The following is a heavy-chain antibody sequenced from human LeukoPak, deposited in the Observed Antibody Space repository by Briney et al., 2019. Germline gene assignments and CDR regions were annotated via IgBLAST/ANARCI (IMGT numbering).Heavy chain of an antibody. V-gene: IGHV3-30*18. Sequence: PGGSLRLSCAASGFTFINYAMHWVRQAPGKGLEWVAAISYDGTNKYYADAVKGRFTISRDNSKNTLDLQMNSLRTEDTAVYYCAKDVVPGAAYFDYWGQGTLVTVSS. CDR3: AKDVVPGAAYFDY. CDR2: ISYDGTNK. CDR1: GFTFINYA. J-gene: IGHJ4*02. D-gene: IGHD2-15*01.